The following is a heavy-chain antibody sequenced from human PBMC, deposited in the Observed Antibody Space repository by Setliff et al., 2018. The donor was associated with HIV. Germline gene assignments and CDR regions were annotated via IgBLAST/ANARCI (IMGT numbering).Heavy chain of an antibody. CDR2: ISAYNGNT. CDR3: ATITVAGTGAFDI. V-gene: IGHV1-18*01. D-gene: IGHD6-19*01. J-gene: IGHJ3*02. CDR1: GYTFTSYG. Sequence: ASVKVSCKASGYTFTSYGISWVRQAPGQGLEGMGWISAYNGNTNYAQNMQGRVTMTTDTSTTTAYMELRSLRSDDTAVYYCATITVAGTGAFDIWGQGTMVTVSS.